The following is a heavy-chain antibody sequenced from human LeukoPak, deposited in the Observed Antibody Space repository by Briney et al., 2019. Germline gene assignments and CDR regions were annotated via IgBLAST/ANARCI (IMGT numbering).Heavy chain of an antibody. V-gene: IGHV3-23*01. CDR1: GFTFSSYA. J-gene: IGHJ4*02. CDR2: ISGSGGST. CDR3: AKLLWNDGY. Sequence: KPGGSLRLSCAASGFTFSSYAMSWVPQAPGKGLECVSAISGSGGSTYYADSVKGRFTISRDNSKNTLYLQMNSLRAEDTAVYYCAKLLWNDGYWGQGTLVTVSS. D-gene: IGHD1-1*01.